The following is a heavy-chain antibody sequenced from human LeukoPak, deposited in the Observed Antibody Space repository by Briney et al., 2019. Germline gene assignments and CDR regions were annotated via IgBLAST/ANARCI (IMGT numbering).Heavy chain of an antibody. CDR3: ARDLGGYCSGGSCYSTAGGWFDP. CDR2: IIPIFGTA. V-gene: IGHV1-69*13. CDR1: GGTFSSYA. D-gene: IGHD2-15*01. J-gene: IGHJ5*01. Sequence: SVKVSCKASGGTFSSYAISWVRQAPGQGLEWMGGIIPIFGTANYAQKFQGRVTITADESTSTAYMELSSLRSEDTAVYYCARDLGGYCSGGSCYSTAGGWFDPWGQGTLVTVSS.